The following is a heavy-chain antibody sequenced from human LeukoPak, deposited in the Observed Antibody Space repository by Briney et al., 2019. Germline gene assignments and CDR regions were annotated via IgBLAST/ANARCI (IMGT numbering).Heavy chain of an antibody. CDR2: MNPNSGNT. V-gene: IGHV1-8*01. CDR3: ATGDYYDSSGYYPHYYYYYMDV. D-gene: IGHD3-22*01. Sequence: ASVKVSCKASAYTFTSYNINWVRQATGQGLEWMGWMNPNSGNTGYAQKFQGRVTITTDESTSTAYMELSSLRSEDTAVYYCATGDYYDSSGYYPHYYYYYMDVWGKGTTVTVSS. J-gene: IGHJ6*03. CDR1: AYTFTSYN.